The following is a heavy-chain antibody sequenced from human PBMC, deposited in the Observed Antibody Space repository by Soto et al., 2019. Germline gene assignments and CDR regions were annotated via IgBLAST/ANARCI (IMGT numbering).Heavy chain of an antibody. Sequence: GGSLRLSCAASGFTFSDYYMSWIRQAPGKGLEWVSYISSSGSTIYYADSVKGRFTISRDNAKNSLYLQMNSLRAEDTAVYYCASSYDILTGYYSLDYWGQGTLVTVSS. CDR1: GFTFSDYY. V-gene: IGHV3-11*01. CDR2: ISSSGSTI. J-gene: IGHJ4*02. CDR3: ASSYDILTGYYSLDY. D-gene: IGHD3-9*01.